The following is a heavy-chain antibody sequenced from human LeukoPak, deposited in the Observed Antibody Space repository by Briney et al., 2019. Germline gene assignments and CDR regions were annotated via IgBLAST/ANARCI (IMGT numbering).Heavy chain of an antibody. V-gene: IGHV5-51*01. CDR2: IYPGDSDS. CDR1: GCSFTSYW. CDR3: ARRRPGYCSGGSCYGYYFDY. Sequence: GESLKISCKGSGCSFTSYWIGWVRQMPGKGLEWMGIIYPGDSDSRNSPSFQGQVTISADKSISTAYLQWSSLEASDTAMYYCARRRPGYCSGGSCYGYYFDYWGQGTLVTVSS. D-gene: IGHD2-15*01. J-gene: IGHJ4*02.